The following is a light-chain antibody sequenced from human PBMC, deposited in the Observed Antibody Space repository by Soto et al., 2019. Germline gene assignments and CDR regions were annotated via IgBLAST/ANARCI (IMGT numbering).Light chain of an antibody. CDR3: CSYAGSSTSYV. V-gene: IGLV2-23*01. CDR1: SSDVGSYNL. Sequence: QSALTQPASVSGSPGQSITISCTGTSSDVGSYNLVSWYQQHPGKAPKLIIYEGSKRPSGVSNRFSGSQSGNTASLTISGLQAEDEADYYCCSYAGSSTSYVFGTGTKVTVL. J-gene: IGLJ1*01. CDR2: EGS.